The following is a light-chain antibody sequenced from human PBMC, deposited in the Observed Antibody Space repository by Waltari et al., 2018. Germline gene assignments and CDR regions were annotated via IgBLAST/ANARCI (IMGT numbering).Light chain of an antibody. CDR3: QQRSNLPIT. J-gene: IGKJ4*01. CDR2: STT. Sequence: EVVLTQSPATLSLSPGETATLSCRASQCVSTYLAWYQHKPGQAPRLLISSTTNRATGIPAMFLILLSGTDFTLTISSLHPEYFAVSFCQQRSNLPITFGGGTQVMIK. V-gene: IGKV3-11*01. CDR1: QCVSTY.